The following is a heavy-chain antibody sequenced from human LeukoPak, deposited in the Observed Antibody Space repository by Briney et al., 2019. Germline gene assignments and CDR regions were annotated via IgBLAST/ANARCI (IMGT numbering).Heavy chain of an antibody. V-gene: IGHV4-30-4*01. J-gene: IGHJ5*02. CDR2: IYYSGST. CDR3: ARADSSGYYYAAYGS. D-gene: IGHD3-22*01. Sequence: SQTLSLTCTVSGGSISSGDYYWSWIRQPPGKGLEWIGYIYYSGSTYYNPSLKSRVTISVDTSKNQFSLKLSSVTAADTAVYYCARADSSGYYYAAYGSWGQGTLVTVSS. CDR1: GGSISSGDYY.